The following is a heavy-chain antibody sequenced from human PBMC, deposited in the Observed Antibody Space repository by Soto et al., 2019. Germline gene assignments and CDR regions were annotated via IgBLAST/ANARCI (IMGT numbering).Heavy chain of an antibody. Sequence: GASVKFSCKPSGYSFTNFDIHWVRQAAGQVLECMVWSIPGNNQHVXXXKFRGRFXXSTDTSITTTXMDLSXLTSDDTDVYYCARAPLGIIVATDFWVQGTLVTVSS. D-gene: IGHD3-22*01. CDR3: ARAPLGIIVATDF. V-gene: IGHV1-8*01. CDR1: GYSFTNFD. CDR2: SIPGNNQH. J-gene: IGHJ4*02.